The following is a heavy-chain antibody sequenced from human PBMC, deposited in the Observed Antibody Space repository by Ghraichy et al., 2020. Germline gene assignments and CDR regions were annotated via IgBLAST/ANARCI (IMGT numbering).Heavy chain of an antibody. CDR2: IKTKTDGGTT. J-gene: IGHJ4*02. CDR3: TTDNSYYFDSSGYYYPNYYFDY. Sequence: LSLTCAASGFTFSNAWMSWVRQAPGKGLEWVGRIKTKTDGGTTDYAAPVQGRFTISRDDSKNRLYLQMNSLKAEDTAVYYCTTDNSYYFDSSGYYYPNYYFDYWGQGTLVTVSS. D-gene: IGHD3-22*01. V-gene: IGHV3-15*01. CDR1: GFTFSNAW.